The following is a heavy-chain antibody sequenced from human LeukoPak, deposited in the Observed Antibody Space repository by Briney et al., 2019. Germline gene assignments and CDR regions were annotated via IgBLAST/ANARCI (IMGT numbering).Heavy chain of an antibody. V-gene: IGHV3-23*01. CDR3: AKDDRWLQFCC. D-gene: IGHD5-24*01. Sequence: PGGSLRLSCVASGFTFSSYSMNWVRQAPGKGLEWVSGIIPSGHTTYYADSVGGRFTISRDNSRNTVYLQMNSLRAEDTAVYYCAKDDRWLQFCCWGQGTLVTVSA. CDR1: GFTFSSYS. CDR2: IIPSGHTT. J-gene: IGHJ4*02.